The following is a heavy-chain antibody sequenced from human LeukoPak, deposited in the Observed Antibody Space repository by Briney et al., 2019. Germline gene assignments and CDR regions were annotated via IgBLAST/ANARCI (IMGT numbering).Heavy chain of an antibody. CDR3: AKDLLRDLWFGES. J-gene: IGHJ5*02. CDR2: ISWNSGSI. D-gene: IGHD3-10*01. V-gene: IGHV3-9*01. CDR1: GFTFDDYA. Sequence: PGRSLRLSCAASGFTFDDYAMHWVRQAPGKGLEWVSGISWNSGSIGYTDSVKGRFTISRDNSKSTLYLQMNSLRAEDTAVYYCAKDLLRDLWFGESWGQGTLVTVSS.